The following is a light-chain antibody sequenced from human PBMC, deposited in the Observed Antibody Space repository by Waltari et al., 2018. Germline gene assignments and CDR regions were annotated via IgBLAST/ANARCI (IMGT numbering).Light chain of an antibody. CDR2: GAS. CDR3: QHYVRLPAT. V-gene: IGKV3-20*01. Sequence: EIVLTQSPGILSLSPGERATLSCRASQRVSRTLAWYQQRPGPAPRLLIYGASSRATGIPDRFSGGGSGTDFSLTISRLEPEDFAVYYCQHYVRLPATFGQGTKVEIK. J-gene: IGKJ1*01. CDR1: QRVSRT.